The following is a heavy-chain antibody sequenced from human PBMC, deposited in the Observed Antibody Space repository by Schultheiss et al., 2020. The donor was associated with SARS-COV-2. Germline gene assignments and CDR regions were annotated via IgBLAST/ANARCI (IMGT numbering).Heavy chain of an antibody. V-gene: IGHV3-15*01. CDR3: ARGLYPEYFQH. CDR2: IKSKTDGGTT. Sequence: LSLTCAVSGGSISSSNWWSWVRQPPGKGLEWVGRIKSKTDGGTTDYAAPVKGRFTISRDDSKNTLYLQMNSLRAEDTAVYYCARGLYPEYFQHWGQGTLVTVSS. D-gene: IGHD2-15*01. CDR1: GGSISSSNW. J-gene: IGHJ1*01.